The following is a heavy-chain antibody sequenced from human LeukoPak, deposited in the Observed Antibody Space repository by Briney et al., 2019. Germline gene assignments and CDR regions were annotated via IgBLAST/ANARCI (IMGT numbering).Heavy chain of an antibody. Sequence: SETLSLTRTVSGGSISSYYWSWIRQPPGKGLEWIGYIYYSGSTNYNPSLKSRVTISVDTSKNQFSLKLSSVTAADTAVYYCARVSGSYSLYYFDYWGQGTLVTASS. CDR1: GGSISSYY. CDR2: IYYSGST. J-gene: IGHJ4*02. CDR3: ARVSGSYSLYYFDY. D-gene: IGHD1-26*01. V-gene: IGHV4-59*01.